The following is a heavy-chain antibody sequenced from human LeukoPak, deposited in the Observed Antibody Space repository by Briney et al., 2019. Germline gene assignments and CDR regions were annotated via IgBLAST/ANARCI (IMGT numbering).Heavy chain of an antibody. D-gene: IGHD6-13*01. CDR3: ARAGHGYSSSWYEREGHWFDP. V-gene: IGHV4-4*07. J-gene: IGHJ5*02. Sequence: SETLSLTCTVSGGSISSYYWSWIRQPAGKGLEWIGRIYTSGSTNYNPSLKSRVTMSVDTSKNQFSLKLSSVTAADTAVYYCARAGHGYSSSWYEREGHWFDPRGQGTLVTVSS. CDR1: GGSISSYY. CDR2: IYTSGST.